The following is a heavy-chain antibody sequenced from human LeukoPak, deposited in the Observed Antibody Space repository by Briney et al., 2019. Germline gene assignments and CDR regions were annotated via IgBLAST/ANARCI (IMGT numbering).Heavy chain of an antibody. V-gene: IGHV3-48*02. J-gene: IGHJ5*02. CDR3: ARDLGGYSYGIMRKKDQDWFDP. CDR1: GFTFSSYG. CDR2: ISSSSSTI. Sequence: PGGSLRLSCAASGFTFSSYGMNWVRQAPGKGLEWVSYISSSSSTIYYADSVKGRFTISRDNAKNSLYLQMNSLRDEDTAVYYCARDLGGYSYGIMRKKDQDWFDPWGQGTLVTVSS. D-gene: IGHD5-18*01.